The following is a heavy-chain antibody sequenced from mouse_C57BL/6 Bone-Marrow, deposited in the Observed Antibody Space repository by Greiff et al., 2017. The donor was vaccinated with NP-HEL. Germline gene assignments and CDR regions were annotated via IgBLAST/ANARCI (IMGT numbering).Heavy chain of an antibody. CDR2: IYPGNSDT. Sequence: VQLQQSGTVLARPGASVKMSCKTSGYTFTSYWMHWVKQRPGQGLEWIGAIYPGNSDTSYNQKFKGKAKLTAVTSASTAYMELSSLTNEDSAVYYCTSIYYGNYEAWFAYWGQGTLVTVSA. V-gene: IGHV1-5*01. CDR1: GYTFTSYW. D-gene: IGHD2-1*01. CDR3: TSIYYGNYEAWFAY. J-gene: IGHJ3*01.